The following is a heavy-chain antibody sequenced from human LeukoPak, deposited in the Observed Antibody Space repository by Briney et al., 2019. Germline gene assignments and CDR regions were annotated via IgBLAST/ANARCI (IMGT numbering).Heavy chain of an antibody. J-gene: IGHJ6*03. D-gene: IGHD5-24*01. Sequence: GGSLRLSCAASGFTFSSYAMSWVRQAPGKGLEWVSSISGSAYSTYYADSVKGRLTLSRDNSKNTLYLQMDSLRAEDTAVYYCAKNIWTEMATIYYYMDVWGKGTTVTVSS. V-gene: IGHV3-23*01. CDR2: ISGSAYST. CDR1: GFTFSSYA. CDR3: AKNIWTEMATIYYYMDV.